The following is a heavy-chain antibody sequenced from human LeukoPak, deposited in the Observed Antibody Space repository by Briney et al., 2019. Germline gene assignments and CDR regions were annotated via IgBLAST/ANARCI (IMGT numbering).Heavy chain of an antibody. V-gene: IGHV1-2*02. Sequence: ASVKVSCKASGYTFTGYYMHWVRQAPGQGLEWMGWINPNSGGTNYAQKFQGRVTITRDTSISTAYMELSRLRSDDTAVYYCARAGYDFWSGYSTNFDYWGQGTLVTVSS. CDR3: ARAGYDFWSGYSTNFDY. CDR2: INPNSGGT. CDR1: GYTFTGYY. J-gene: IGHJ4*02. D-gene: IGHD3-3*01.